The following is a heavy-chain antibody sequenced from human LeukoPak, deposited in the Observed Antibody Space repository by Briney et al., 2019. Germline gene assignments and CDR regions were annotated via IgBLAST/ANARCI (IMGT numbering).Heavy chain of an antibody. CDR2: ISGSSIYI. J-gene: IGHJ4*02. CDR1: GFPFSNYS. V-gene: IGHV3-21*01. CDR3: ARVVGFSYYFDS. Sequence: GGSLRLSCTASGFPFSNYSMNWVRQAPGKGLEWVSSISGSSIYIYYADSVKGRFTLSRDNAKQSLYLQMNSLRAEDTAVYFCARVVGFSYYFDSWGQGTLVTVSS. D-gene: IGHD2-15*01.